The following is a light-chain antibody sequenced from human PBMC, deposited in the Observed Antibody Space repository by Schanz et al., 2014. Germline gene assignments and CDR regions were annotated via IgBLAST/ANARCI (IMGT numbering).Light chain of an antibody. V-gene: IGKV3-20*01. Sequence: EIVVTQSPATLALSPGERASLSCRASQSVNSDYLAWYQQRPGQAPRLLIYGASTRASGIPDRFSGSGYGTDFSLTITRLEPEDFAVYYCQQYGNSVWTFGQGTKVEIK. J-gene: IGKJ1*01. CDR3: QQYGNSVWT. CDR1: QSVNSDY. CDR2: GAS.